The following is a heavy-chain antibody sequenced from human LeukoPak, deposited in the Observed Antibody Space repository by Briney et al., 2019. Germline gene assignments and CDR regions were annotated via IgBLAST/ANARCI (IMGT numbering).Heavy chain of an antibody. CDR3: ARGRRKGIAAAGIFDY. CDR2: INHSGST. V-gene: IGHV4-34*01. Sequence: GSLRLSCAASGFTFSSYEMNWVRQAPGKGLEWIGEINHSGSTNYNPSLKSRVTISVDTSKNQFSLKLSSVTAADTAVYYCARGRRKGIAAAGIFDYWGQGTLVTVSS. J-gene: IGHJ4*02. D-gene: IGHD6-13*01. CDR1: GFTFSSYE.